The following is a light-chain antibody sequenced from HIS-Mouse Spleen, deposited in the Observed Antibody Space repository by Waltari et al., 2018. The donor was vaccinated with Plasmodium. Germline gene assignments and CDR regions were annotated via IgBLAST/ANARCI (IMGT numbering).Light chain of an antibody. CDR3: SSYAGSNNLV. J-gene: IGLJ2*01. V-gene: IGLV2-8*01. Sequence: QATLTQPRTVSGSPGQSVTISCTGTSSTAGGYDYVLWYQQHPGKAPKLMLNEVSKRPSGVPDRFSGSKSGNTASLTVSGLQAEEEADYYCSSYAGSNNLVFGGGTKLTVL. CDR1: SSTAGGYDY. CDR2: EVS.